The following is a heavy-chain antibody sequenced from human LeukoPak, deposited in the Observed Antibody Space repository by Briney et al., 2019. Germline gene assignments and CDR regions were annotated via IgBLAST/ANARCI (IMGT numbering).Heavy chain of an antibody. CDR2: ISYDGSNK. CDR1: GFTSSSYA. V-gene: IGHV3-30-3*01. Sequence: GRSLRLSCAASGFTSSSYAMHWVRQAPGKGLEWVALISYDGSNKYYADSVKGRFTISRDNSKNTLYLQMNSLRAEDTAVYYCARAGSSGWYSFDYWGQGTLVTVSP. J-gene: IGHJ4*02. CDR3: ARAGSSGWYSFDY. D-gene: IGHD6-19*01.